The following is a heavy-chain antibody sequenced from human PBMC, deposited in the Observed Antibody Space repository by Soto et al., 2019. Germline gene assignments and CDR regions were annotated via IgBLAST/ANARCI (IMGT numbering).Heavy chain of an antibody. Sequence: QLQLQESGPGLVKPSETLSLTCIVSGGSISSSSYHWGWIRQPPGKGLEWIGSVYYSGVTYSNPSLKSRVTLSVDTSKNQFSLKVSSVTAADTAVYYCARLPIGYTSSWFWFDPWGQGALVTVSS. D-gene: IGHD6-13*01. CDR2: VYYSGVT. V-gene: IGHV4-39*01. CDR1: GGSISSSSYH. CDR3: ARLPIGYTSSWFWFDP. J-gene: IGHJ5*02.